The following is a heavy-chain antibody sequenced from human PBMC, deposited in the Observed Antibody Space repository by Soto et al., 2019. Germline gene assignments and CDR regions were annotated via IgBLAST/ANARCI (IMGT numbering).Heavy chain of an antibody. CDR2: INAGNGNT. J-gene: IGHJ5*02. Sequence: GASVKVSCKASGYTFTSYAMHWVRQAPGQRLEWMGWINAGNGNTKYSQKFQGRVTITRDTSASTAYIELSSLRSEDTAVYYCARDRVLLWLGESPGNWFAPWGQGTLVTVSS. CDR1: GYTFTSYA. D-gene: IGHD3-10*01. V-gene: IGHV1-3*01. CDR3: ARDRVLLWLGESPGNWFAP.